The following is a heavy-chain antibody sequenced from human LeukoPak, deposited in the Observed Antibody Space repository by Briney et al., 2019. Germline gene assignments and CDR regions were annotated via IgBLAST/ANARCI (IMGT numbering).Heavy chain of an antibody. CDR1: GFTFSSYG. D-gene: IGHD6-13*01. CDR2: ISGSGHNT. J-gene: IGHJ6*02. CDR3: ARGGVAAAGMDMDV. Sequence: GGSLRLSCAASGFTFSSYGMSWVRQATGKGLEWVSAISGSGHNTHYADSVKGRFTISRDNYKSTLYLQMNRLRAEDTAVYYCARGGVAAAGMDMDVWGQGATVTVSS. V-gene: IGHV3-23*01.